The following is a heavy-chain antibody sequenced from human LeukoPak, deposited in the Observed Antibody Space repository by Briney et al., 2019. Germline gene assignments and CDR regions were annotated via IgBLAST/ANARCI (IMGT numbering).Heavy chain of an antibody. CDR2: IIPILGRA. D-gene: IGHD6-6*01. CDR1: GGTFSSYA. CDR3: ARDVASIAARTRTYNWFDP. V-gene: IGHV1-69*04. J-gene: IGHJ5*02. Sequence: SVKVSCKASGGTFSSYAISSVRQAPGQGREWMGRIIPILGRANYAQKFQVRVTITADKSTSTAYMELSSLRSEDTAVYYCARDVASIAARTRTYNWFDPWGQGTLVTVSS.